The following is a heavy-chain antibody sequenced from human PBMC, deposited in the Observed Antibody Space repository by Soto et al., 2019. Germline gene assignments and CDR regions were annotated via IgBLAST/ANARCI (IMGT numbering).Heavy chain of an antibody. CDR1: GFTVSSNY. Sequence: GGSLRLSCAASGFTVSSNYMSWVRQAPGRGLEWVGRIKRQTEGGTTDYPASVKGRFIISRDDSENALYLQMNSLKTEDTAMYYCTTDPPAGSRAIDYWGQGTQVTVSS. CDR3: TTDPPAGSRAIDY. J-gene: IGHJ4*02. CDR2: IKRQTEGGTT. V-gene: IGHV3-15*01.